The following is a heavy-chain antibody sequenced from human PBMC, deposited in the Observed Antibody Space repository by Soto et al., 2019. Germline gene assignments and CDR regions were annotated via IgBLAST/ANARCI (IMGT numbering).Heavy chain of an antibody. Sequence: TSETLSLTCTVSGGSISSYYWSWIRQPPGKGLEWIGYIYYSGSTNYNPSLKSRVTISVDTSKNQFSLKLSSVTAADTAVYYCARRDVTMVRGVLTYYFDYWGQGTLVTVSS. V-gene: IGHV4-59*08. CDR1: GGSISSYY. CDR3: ARRDVTMVRGVLTYYFDY. D-gene: IGHD3-10*01. J-gene: IGHJ4*02. CDR2: IYYSGST.